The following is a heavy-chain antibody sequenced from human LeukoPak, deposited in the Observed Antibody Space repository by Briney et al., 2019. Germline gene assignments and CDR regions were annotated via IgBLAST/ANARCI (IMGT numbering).Heavy chain of an antibody. CDR1: GFTFSSYS. J-gene: IGHJ4*02. D-gene: IGHD3-22*01. Sequence: GGSLRLSCAATGFTFSSYSMNWVRQAPGKGLEWVSYISSSSSTIYYADSVKGRFTISRDNAKNSLYLQMNSLRAEDTAVYYCARLNGRDSSGPEVYWGQGTLVTVSS. CDR2: ISSSSSTI. CDR3: ARLNGRDSSGPEVY. V-gene: IGHV3-48*01.